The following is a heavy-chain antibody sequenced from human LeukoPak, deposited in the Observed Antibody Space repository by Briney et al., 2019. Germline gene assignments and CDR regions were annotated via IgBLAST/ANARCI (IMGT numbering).Heavy chain of an antibody. CDR1: GYTFTSYD. J-gene: IGHJ4*02. Sequence: ASVTVSCTASGYTFTSYDINWVRQATGQGLEWMGWMNPNSGNTGYAQKFQGRVTMTRNTSISTAYMELRSLRSDDTAVYYCARDHRQWLVREFDYWGQGTLVTVSS. CDR2: MNPNSGNT. V-gene: IGHV1-8*01. CDR3: ARDHRQWLVREFDY. D-gene: IGHD6-19*01.